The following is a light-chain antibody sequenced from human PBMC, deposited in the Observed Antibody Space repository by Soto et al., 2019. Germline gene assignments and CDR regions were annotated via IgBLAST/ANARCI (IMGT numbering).Light chain of an antibody. CDR3: SSYTSSSTLV. J-gene: IGLJ7*01. CDR1: IIDVGGYNY. CDR2: EVT. Sequence: QSALTQPASVSGSPGQSITISCTGTIIDVGGYNYVSWYQQHPGKAPKLMIYEVTNRPSGISNRFSGSKSGNTASLTISGLQTEDEADYYCSSYTSSSTLVFGGGTQLTVL. V-gene: IGLV2-14*01.